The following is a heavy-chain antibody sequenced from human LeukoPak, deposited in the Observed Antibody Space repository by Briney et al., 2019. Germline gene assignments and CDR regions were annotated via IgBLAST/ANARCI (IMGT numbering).Heavy chain of an antibody. CDR1: GYTFSGYY. Sequence: ASVKLSRKASGYTFSGYYLHWVRQAPGQGLEWMGWIDPDSGGTNYAQKFQGRVTMTRDTSINTVYMELSRLRFDDTAVYYCTRDKPFDYWGQGTLVTVSS. CDR2: IDPDSGGT. J-gene: IGHJ4*02. CDR3: TRDKPFDY. V-gene: IGHV1-2*02.